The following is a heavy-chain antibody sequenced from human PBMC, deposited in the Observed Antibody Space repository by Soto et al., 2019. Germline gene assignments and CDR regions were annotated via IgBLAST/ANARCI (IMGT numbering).Heavy chain of an antibody. Sequence: EVLLLESGGGLVQPGGSLRLSCEASGFSFSSFAMNWVRQAPGKGLEWVSAIGDSGASTYYADSVKGRFTISRDNSRNTLYPQLTSVRSEDTAVDYCATGVGLDVWGHGTTVTVSS. CDR1: GFSFSSFA. CDR3: ATGVGLDV. D-gene: IGHD1-26*01. J-gene: IGHJ6*02. CDR2: IGDSGAST. V-gene: IGHV3-23*01.